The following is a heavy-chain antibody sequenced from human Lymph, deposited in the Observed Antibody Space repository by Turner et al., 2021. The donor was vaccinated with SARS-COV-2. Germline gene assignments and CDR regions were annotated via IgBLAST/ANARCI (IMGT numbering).Heavy chain of an antibody. J-gene: IGHJ4*02. CDR3: ARVLPYGDYFDY. CDR1: GFIVSSNY. D-gene: IGHD4-17*01. CDR2: INSGGST. V-gene: IGHV3-53*01. Sequence: EVQLVESGGGLIQPGGSLRLSCAASGFIVSSNYMSWVRQAPGKGLEWGSIINSGGSTYYAESVKCRFTISRDNSKNTLYLQMNSLRAEDTAVYYCARVLPYGDYFDYWGQGTLVTVSS.